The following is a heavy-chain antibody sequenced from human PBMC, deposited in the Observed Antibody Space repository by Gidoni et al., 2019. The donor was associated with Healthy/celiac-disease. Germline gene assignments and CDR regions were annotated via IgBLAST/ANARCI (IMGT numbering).Heavy chain of an antibody. V-gene: IGHV4-39*07. CDR3: ASGWFGSNWFDP. CDR2: IYYSGST. J-gene: IGHJ5*02. D-gene: IGHD3-10*01. CDR1: GGSISSSSYY. Sequence: QLQLQESGPGLVKPSETLSLTCTVSGGSISSSSYYWGWFRQPPGKGLEWIGSIYYSGSTYYNPSLKSRVTISVDTSKNQFSLKLSSVTAADTAVYYCASGWFGSNWFDPWGQGTLVTVSS.